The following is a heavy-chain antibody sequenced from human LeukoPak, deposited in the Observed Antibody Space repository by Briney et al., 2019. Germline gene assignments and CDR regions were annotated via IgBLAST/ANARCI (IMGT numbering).Heavy chain of an antibody. V-gene: IGHV3-7*01. J-gene: IGHJ6*03. CDR2: IKQDGSEK. CDR1: GFTFSNYA. CDR3: ARDSATMVRGVIYYYYYYMDV. D-gene: IGHD3-10*01. Sequence: EGSLRLSCAASGFTFSNYAMHWVRQAPGKGLEWVANIKQDGSEKYYVDSVKGRFTISRDNAKNSLYLQMNSLRAEDTAVYYCARDSATMVRGVIYYYYYYMDVWGKGTTVTISS.